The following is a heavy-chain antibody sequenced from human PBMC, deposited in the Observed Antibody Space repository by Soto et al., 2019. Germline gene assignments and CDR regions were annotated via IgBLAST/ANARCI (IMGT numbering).Heavy chain of an antibody. J-gene: IGHJ4*02. CDR3: ARDGSGNVFIFD. Sequence: GGSLRLSCAASGFTFSSYGMHWVRQAPGKGLEWVAVIWYDGSNKYYADSVKGRFTISRDNSKNTLYLQMNSLRAEDTAVYYCARDGSGNVFIFDWGQGTLVTVSS. V-gene: IGHV3-33*01. D-gene: IGHD3-10*01. CDR1: GFTFSSYG. CDR2: IWYDGSNK.